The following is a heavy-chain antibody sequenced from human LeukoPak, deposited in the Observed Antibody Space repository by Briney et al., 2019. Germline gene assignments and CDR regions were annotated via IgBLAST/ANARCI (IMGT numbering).Heavy chain of an antibody. CDR3: ARDLNWIDAFDI. J-gene: IGHJ3*02. CDR1: GDSVSSNSAA. D-gene: IGHD1-20*01. V-gene: IGHV6-1*01. CDR2: TYYRSKCYN. Sequence: SQTLSLTCAISGDSVSSNSAAWNWTRQSPSRGLEWLGRTYYRSKCYNDYAVSVKSRITINPDASKNQFSLQLNSVTPEDTAVYYCARDLNWIDAFDIWGQGTMVTVSS.